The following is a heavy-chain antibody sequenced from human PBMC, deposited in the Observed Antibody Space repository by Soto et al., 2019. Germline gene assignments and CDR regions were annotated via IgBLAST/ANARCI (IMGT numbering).Heavy chain of an antibody. CDR2: IYYRGST. Sequence: QVHLQASGPGLVKASETLSLPCTVSGDSITGSHWNWIRQPLGKPLEWIGYIYYRGSTNYNPSLKSRLTWSVSTSKNQIFLRLNSVTAADTAVYYCASLAIVGREVNTWFDPWGQGILVTVSS. V-gene: IGHV4-59*01. D-gene: IGHD1-26*01. CDR3: ASLAIVGREVNTWFDP. CDR1: GDSITGSH. J-gene: IGHJ5*02.